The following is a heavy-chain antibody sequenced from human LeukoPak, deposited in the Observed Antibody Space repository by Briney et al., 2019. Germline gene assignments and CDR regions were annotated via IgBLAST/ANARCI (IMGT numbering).Heavy chain of an antibody. CDR1: EFTFSDYY. D-gene: IGHD3-10*01. V-gene: IGHV3-11*04. CDR3: VRDGSGSYSASFDY. CDR2: IVSSGSVK. J-gene: IGHJ4*02. Sequence: GGSLRLSCTVSEFTFSDYYMSWIRQAPGKGLEWVSYIVSSGSVKYYADSVKGRFTISRDNAKNSLYLQMNSLRAQDTAVYYCVRDGSGSYSASFDYWGEGTLVTVFS.